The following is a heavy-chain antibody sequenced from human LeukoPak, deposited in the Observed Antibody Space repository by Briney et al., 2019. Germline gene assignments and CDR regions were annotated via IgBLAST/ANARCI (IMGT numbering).Heavy chain of an antibody. V-gene: IGHV4-61*02. CDR3: ARDYYGSGSPPSGYNWFDP. CDR1: GGSISSGSYY. D-gene: IGHD3-10*01. CDR2: IYTSGST. J-gene: IGHJ5*02. Sequence: SQTLSLTCTVSGGSISSGSYYWSWIRQPAGKGLEWIGRIYTSGSTNYNPSLKSRVTISVDTSKNQFSLKLSSVTAADTAVYYCARDYYGSGSPPSGYNWFDPWGQGTLVTVSS.